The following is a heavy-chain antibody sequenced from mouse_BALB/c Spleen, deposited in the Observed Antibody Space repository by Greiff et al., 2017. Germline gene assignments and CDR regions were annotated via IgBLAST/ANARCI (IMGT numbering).Heavy chain of an antibody. J-gene: IGHJ3*01. Sequence: QVQLKQSGAELARPGASVKLSCKASGYTFTDYYINWVKQRTGQGLEWIGEIYPGSGNTYYNEKFKGKATLTADKSSSTAYMQLSSLTSEDSAVYFCARWRTMITGGFAYWGQGTLVTVSA. CDR1: GYTFTDYY. V-gene: IGHV1-77*01. CDR3: ARWRTMITGGFAY. CDR2: IYPGSGNT. D-gene: IGHD2-4*01.